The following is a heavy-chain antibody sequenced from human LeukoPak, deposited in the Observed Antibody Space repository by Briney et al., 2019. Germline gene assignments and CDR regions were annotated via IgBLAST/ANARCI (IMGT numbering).Heavy chain of an antibody. V-gene: IGHV3-30*14. Sequence: GGSLRLSCAASGFTFCSYAMHWVRQAPGKGLEWVAVISYDGSNKYYADSVKGRFTISRDSSKNTMYLQMNSRRVEDTAMYYCGRDVGPWGQGTLVTVSS. CDR1: GFTFCSYA. CDR3: GRDVGP. CDR2: ISYDGSNK. J-gene: IGHJ5*02.